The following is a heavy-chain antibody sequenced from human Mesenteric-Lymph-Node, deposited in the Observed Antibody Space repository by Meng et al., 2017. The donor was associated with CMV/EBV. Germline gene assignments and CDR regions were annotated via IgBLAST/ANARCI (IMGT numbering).Heavy chain of an antibody. V-gene: IGHV3-23*01. Sequence: GESLKISCAASGFIFSSYAMTWVRQTPGKGLEWVSSITGSGVTTYYADSVKGRFTLSRDNSKNTLYLQMNSLRAEDTAIYYCAKDSHSNYPFDWFDPWGQGTLVTVSS. J-gene: IGHJ5*02. CDR2: ITGSGVTT. CDR1: GFIFSSYA. D-gene: IGHD4-11*01. CDR3: AKDSHSNYPFDWFDP.